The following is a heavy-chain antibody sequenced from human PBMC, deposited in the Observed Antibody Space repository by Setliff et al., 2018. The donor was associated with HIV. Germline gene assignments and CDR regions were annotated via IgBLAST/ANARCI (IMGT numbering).Heavy chain of an antibody. CDR2: IYTSGST. J-gene: IGHJ3*02. CDR1: GGSISSGSYY. Sequence: KTSETLSLTCTVSGGSISSGSYYWSWIRQPAGKGLEWIGRIYTSGSTNYNPSLKSRVTISVDTSKNQFSLKLSSVTAADTAVYYCARDLGRYSSSWDAFDIWGQGTMVTVSS. V-gene: IGHV4-61*02. D-gene: IGHD6-6*01. CDR3: ARDLGRYSSSWDAFDI.